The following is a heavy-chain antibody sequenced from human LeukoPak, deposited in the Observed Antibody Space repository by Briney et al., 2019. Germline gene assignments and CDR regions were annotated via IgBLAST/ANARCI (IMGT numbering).Heavy chain of an antibody. D-gene: IGHD5-12*01. CDR3: AIVDIVATSNFDY. Sequence: GGSLRLSCAVSGFTFSAYGMHWVRQAPGKGLEWLAAISYDGGNKYYADSVKGRFTISRDNSKNTLYLQMNSLRAEDTAVYYCAIVDIVATSNFDYWGQGTLVTVSS. CDR2: ISYDGGNK. CDR1: GFTFSAYG. J-gene: IGHJ4*02. V-gene: IGHV3-30*03.